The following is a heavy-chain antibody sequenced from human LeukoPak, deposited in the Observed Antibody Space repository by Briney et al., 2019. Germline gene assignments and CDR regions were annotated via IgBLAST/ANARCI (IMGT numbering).Heavy chain of an antibody. CDR1: GFTFSNYW. D-gene: IGHD1-14*01. Sequence: GGSLRLSCAASGFTFSNYWMHWVRQAPGKGLVWVSRINSDGINTSYADSVKGRFTISRDNAKNTLYLQMNSLRAEDTAVYYCAKASGGTTDQWFDPWGQGTLVTVSS. V-gene: IGHV3-74*01. J-gene: IGHJ5*02. CDR3: AKASGGTTDQWFDP. CDR2: INSDGINT.